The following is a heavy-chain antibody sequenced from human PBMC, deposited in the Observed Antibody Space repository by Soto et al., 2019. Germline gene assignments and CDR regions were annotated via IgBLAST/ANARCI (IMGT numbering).Heavy chain of an antibody. J-gene: IGHJ4*02. CDR1: GYTFTSYG. CDR2: IRAYTGYT. V-gene: IGHV1-18*04. D-gene: IGHD6-19*01. Sequence: ASVKVSCKSSGYTFTSYGVSWVRQAPGQGLEWMGWIRAYTGYTNYAQKFQGRVTITTDTSTSTAYMELRSLISDDTAVYYCARASDGYRSGWYVGYFDYWGKGTLVTVSS. CDR3: ARASDGYRSGWYVGYFDY.